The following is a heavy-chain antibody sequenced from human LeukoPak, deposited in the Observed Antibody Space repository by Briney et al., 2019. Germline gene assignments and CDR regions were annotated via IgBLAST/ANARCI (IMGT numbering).Heavy chain of an antibody. CDR1: GFTFSSYS. Sequence: GGSLRLSCAASGFTFSSYSMNWVRQAPGKGPEWVSSISSSSSYIYYADSVKGRFTISRDNAKNSLYLQMNSLRAEDTAVYYCARVAIIAAAGSRGPFDYWGQGTLVTVSS. CDR3: ARVAIIAAAGSRGPFDY. J-gene: IGHJ4*02. D-gene: IGHD6-13*01. V-gene: IGHV3-21*01. CDR2: ISSSSSYI.